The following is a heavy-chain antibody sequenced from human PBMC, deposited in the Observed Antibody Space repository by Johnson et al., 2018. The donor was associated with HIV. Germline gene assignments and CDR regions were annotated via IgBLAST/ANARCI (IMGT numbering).Heavy chain of an antibody. CDR1: GFTVSSNY. CDR3: ARACRDGYTCDVYDI. Sequence: VQLVESGGGLVQPGGSLRLSCAASGFTVSSNYMSWVRQGPGKGLEWVSVINSGGDTYCADSVKGRCTISRDNSKNTLYLQMNSLRAEDTAVYYCARACRDGYTCDVYDIWGQGTMLTVSS. D-gene: IGHD5-24*01. CDR2: INSGGDT. V-gene: IGHV3-66*01. J-gene: IGHJ3*02.